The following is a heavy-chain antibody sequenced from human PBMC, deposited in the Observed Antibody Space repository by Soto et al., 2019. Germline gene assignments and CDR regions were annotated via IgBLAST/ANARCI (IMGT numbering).Heavy chain of an antibody. CDR1: GFTFSSYW. V-gene: IGHV3-7*01. Sequence: GSLRLSCAASGFTFSSYWMSWVRQAPGKGLEWVANIKQDGSEKYYVDSVKGRFTISRDNAKNSLYLQMNSLRAEDTAVYYCASLGYCSSTSCYDAFDIWGQGTMVTVSS. D-gene: IGHD2-2*01. CDR3: ASLGYCSSTSCYDAFDI. CDR2: IKQDGSEK. J-gene: IGHJ3*02.